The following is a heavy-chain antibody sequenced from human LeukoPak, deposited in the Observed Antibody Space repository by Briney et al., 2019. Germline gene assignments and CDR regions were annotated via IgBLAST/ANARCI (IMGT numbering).Heavy chain of an antibody. V-gene: IGHV3-23*01. CDR3: AKRHYDFWSGYQNQMYYFDY. CDR2: ISGSGVST. CDR1: GFTFSSYG. J-gene: IGHJ4*02. Sequence: GGSLRLSCAASGFTFSSYGMSWVRQAPGKGLEWVSAISGSGVSTYYADSVKGRFTISRDNSKNTLYLQMNSLRAEDTAVYYCAKRHYDFWSGYQNQMYYFDYWGQGTLVTVSS. D-gene: IGHD3-3*01.